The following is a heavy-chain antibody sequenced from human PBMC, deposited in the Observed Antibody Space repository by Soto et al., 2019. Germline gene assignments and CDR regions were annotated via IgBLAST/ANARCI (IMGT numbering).Heavy chain of an antibody. CDR2: LYDVAGS. J-gene: IGHJ3*01. Sequence: DVQLVESGGGLIQPGESLRLSCAAFGLTISGKKYVAWVRQAPGKGLEWVSALYDVAGSFYVDSVKGRFTTSSDSSKTTVYLQMNDLRPDDTAVYYCATWHEREHAYDVWGQGTTVTVSS. CDR1: GLTISGKKY. CDR3: ATWHEREHAYDV. D-gene: IGHD1-1*01. V-gene: IGHV3-53*01.